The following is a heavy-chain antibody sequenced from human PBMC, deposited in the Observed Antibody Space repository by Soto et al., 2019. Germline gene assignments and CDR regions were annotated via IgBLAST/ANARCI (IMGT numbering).Heavy chain of an antibody. J-gene: IGHJ4*03. V-gene: IGHV4-39*01. Sequence: AETLSLTCASSCYSITISDFLWGCVGQPPGKRLEWIGGMYYSGGAYYNPALSRRATISVDTSTNPSCLNVTSVTASDTAGYYCSRPVYAHRAFAVWVQGKLVPVST. CDR2: MYYSGGA. CDR3: SRPVYAHRAFAV. CDR1: CYSITISDFL. D-gene: IGHD2-2*01.